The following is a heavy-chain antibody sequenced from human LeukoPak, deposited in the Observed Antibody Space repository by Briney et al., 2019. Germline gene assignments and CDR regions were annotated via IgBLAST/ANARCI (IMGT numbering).Heavy chain of an antibody. D-gene: IGHD4-17*01. CDR3: ARATPPVYGDYGGKYYFDY. CDR2: IYYSGST. V-gene: IGHV4-31*03. Sequence: PSQTLSLTCTVSGGSISSGGYYWSWIRQHPGKGLEWIGYIYYSGSTYYNPSLKSRVTISVDTSKNQFSLKLSSVTAADTAVYYCARATPPVYGDYGGKYYFDYWGQGTLVTVSS. J-gene: IGHJ4*02. CDR1: GGSISSGGYY.